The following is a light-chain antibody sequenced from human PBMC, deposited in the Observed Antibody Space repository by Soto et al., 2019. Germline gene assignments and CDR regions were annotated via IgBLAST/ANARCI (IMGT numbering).Light chain of an antibody. Sequence: DIQMTQSPSSLSASVGDRVTITCRASQGISTYLNWYQKKPGKAPKLLIYAASSFQSGVPSRFSGSVSETDFTLTISSLQPEDFATYSCQQSYSTTWTFGQGTKVEIK. J-gene: IGKJ1*01. V-gene: IGKV1-39*01. CDR2: AAS. CDR3: QQSYSTTWT. CDR1: QGISTY.